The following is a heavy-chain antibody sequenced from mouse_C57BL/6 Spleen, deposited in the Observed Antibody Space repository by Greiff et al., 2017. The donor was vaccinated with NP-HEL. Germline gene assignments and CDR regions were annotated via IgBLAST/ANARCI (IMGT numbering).Heavy chain of an antibody. Sequence: QVQLQQPGAELVMPGASVKLSCKASGYTFTSYWMHWVKQRPGQGLEWIGELDPSDSYTNYNQKFKGKSTLTVDKSSSTAYMQLSSLTSEDSAVYYCARSYYGNYDYFDYWGQGTTLTVSS. CDR3: ARSYYGNYDYFDY. CDR1: GYTFTSYW. V-gene: IGHV1-69*01. J-gene: IGHJ2*01. CDR2: LDPSDSYT. D-gene: IGHD2-1*01.